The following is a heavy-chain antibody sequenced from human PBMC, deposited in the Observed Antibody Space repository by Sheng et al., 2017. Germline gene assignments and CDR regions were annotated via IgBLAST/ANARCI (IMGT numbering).Heavy chain of an antibody. CDR2: IYYSGST. V-gene: IGHV4-39*01. CDR3: ARHPSAGDGVGYYYYYMDV. D-gene: IGHD7-27*01. CDR1: GGSISSSSYY. J-gene: IGHJ6*03. Sequence: QLQLQESGPGLVKPSETLSLTCTVFGGSISSSSYYWGWIRQPPGKGLEWIGSIYYSGSTYYNTSLKSRVTISVATSKNQVSLKLTSVTAADTAVYYCARHPSAGDGVGYYYYYMDVWGKGTTVTV.